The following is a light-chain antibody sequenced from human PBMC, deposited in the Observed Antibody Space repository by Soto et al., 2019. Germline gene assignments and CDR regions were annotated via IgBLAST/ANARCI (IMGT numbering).Light chain of an antibody. Sequence: EIVLPQYPGTLSLSPGERATLSCMASQSVSSSYLAWYQQKPGQAPRLLIYGASSGATGIPDRFSGSGSGTDFTLTISRLEPEDFAVYYCQQYGSSPRTFGQGTKVDIK. V-gene: IGKV3-20*01. CDR1: QSVSSSY. J-gene: IGKJ1*01. CDR3: QQYGSSPRT. CDR2: GAS.